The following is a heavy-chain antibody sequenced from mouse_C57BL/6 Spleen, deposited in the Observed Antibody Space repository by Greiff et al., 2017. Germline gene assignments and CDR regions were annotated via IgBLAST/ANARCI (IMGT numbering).Heavy chain of an antibody. Sequence: DVKLVESGGGLVKPGGSLKLSCAASGFTFSDYGMHWVRQAPEKGLEWVAYISSGTSTIYYADTVKGRFTISRDNAKNTLFLQMTSLRSEDTAMYYCAISNDAMDYWGQGTSVTVSS. CDR2: ISSGTSTI. J-gene: IGHJ4*01. V-gene: IGHV5-17*01. CDR1: GFTFSDYG. CDR3: AISNDAMDY. D-gene: IGHD2-12*01.